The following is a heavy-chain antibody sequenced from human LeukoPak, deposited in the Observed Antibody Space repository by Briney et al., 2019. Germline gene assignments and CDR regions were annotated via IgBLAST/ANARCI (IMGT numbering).Heavy chain of an antibody. V-gene: IGHV4-31*03. J-gene: IGHJ5*02. CDR3: ARARLYMVVAAPNWFDP. CDR1: GGSISSGGYY. D-gene: IGHD2-15*01. CDR2: SYYSGST. Sequence: SQTLSLTCTVSGGSISSGGYYWSWIRQHPGKGLEWIGYSYYSGSTYYNPSLKSRVTISVDTSKNQFSLKLSSVTAADTAVYYCARARLYMVVAAPNWFDPWGQGTLVTVSS.